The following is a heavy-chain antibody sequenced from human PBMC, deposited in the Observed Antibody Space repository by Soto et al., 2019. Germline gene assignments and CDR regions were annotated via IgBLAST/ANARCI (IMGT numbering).Heavy chain of an antibody. CDR2: ISATGGGT. V-gene: IGHV3-23*01. Sequence: PGWSTGLSCASSGFKFKNSAMSWVRQDPGKGLEWVSLISATGGGTYYADSVKGRFTISRDNSHNTLYLQVHSLTAEDTAVYYCAKDRRAGGNSAFYFDFWGQGAQVTVSS. J-gene: IGHJ4*02. CDR3: AKDRRAGGNSAFYFDF. CDR1: GFKFKNSA. D-gene: IGHD3-16*01.